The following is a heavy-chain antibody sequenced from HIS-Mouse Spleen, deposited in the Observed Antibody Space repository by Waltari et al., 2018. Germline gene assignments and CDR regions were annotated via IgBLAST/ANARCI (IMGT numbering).Heavy chain of an antibody. CDR1: GYSISSGYY. D-gene: IGHD2-8*01. CDR2: IYHSGST. V-gene: IGHV4-38-2*02. J-gene: IGHJ1*01. CDR3: ARDSWAYAIEYFQH. Sequence: QVQLQESGPGLVKPSDTLSLTCPVPGYSISSGYYWGWIRQPPGKGLEWIGSIYHSGSTYYNPSLKSRVTISVDTSKNQFSLKLSSVTAADTAVYYCARDSWAYAIEYFQHWGQGTLVTVSS.